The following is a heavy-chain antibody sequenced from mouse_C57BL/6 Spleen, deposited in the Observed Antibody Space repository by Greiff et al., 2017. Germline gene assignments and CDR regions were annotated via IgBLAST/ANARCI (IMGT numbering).Heavy chain of an antibody. CDR3: AREGGNRAWFAY. D-gene: IGHD2-1*01. CDR1: GYAFSSYW. CDR2: IYPGDGDT. Sequence: VKLQESGAELVKPGASVKISCKASGYAFSSYWMNWVKQRPGKGLEWIGQIYPGDGDTNYNGKFKGKATLTADKSSSTAYMQLSSLTSEDSAVYFCAREGGNRAWFAYWGQGTLVTVSA. J-gene: IGHJ3*01. V-gene: IGHV1-80*01.